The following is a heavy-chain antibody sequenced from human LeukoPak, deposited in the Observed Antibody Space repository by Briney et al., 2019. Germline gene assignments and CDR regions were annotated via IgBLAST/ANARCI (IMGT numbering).Heavy chain of an antibody. Sequence: ASVKVSCKASGYTFTSYYMHWVRQAPGQGHEWMGIINPSGGSTSYAQKFQGRVTMTRDMSTSTVYMELSSLRSEDTAVYYCARDPGIAAAGARGGHWYFDLWGRGTLVTVSS. J-gene: IGHJ2*01. D-gene: IGHD6-13*01. CDR2: INPSGGST. CDR1: GYTFTSYY. CDR3: ARDPGIAAAGARGGHWYFDL. V-gene: IGHV1-46*01.